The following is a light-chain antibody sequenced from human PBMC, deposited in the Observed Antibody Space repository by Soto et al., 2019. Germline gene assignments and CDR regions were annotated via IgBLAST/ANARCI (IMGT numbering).Light chain of an antibody. J-gene: IGLJ1*01. V-gene: IGLV2-14*03. Sequence: QPVLTQPASVSGSPGQSITISCTGTSSDVGGYDYVSWYQQHPGKAPKLLIYDASNRPSGVSTRFSGSKSGNTASLTISGLQAEDEGDYYCTSYTARRLYVFGSGTKVTVL. CDR2: DAS. CDR3: TSYTARRLYV. CDR1: SSDVGGYDY.